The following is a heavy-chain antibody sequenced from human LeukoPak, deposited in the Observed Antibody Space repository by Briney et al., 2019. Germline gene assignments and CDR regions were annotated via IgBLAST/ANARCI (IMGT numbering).Heavy chain of an antibody. V-gene: IGHV1-69*13. J-gene: IGHJ6*02. Sequence: SVKVSCKASGGTFSSYAISWVRQAPGQGLEWMGGIIPIFGTANYAQKFQGRVTITADESTSTAYMELSSLRSGDTAVYYCAREAPWDYYYGMDVWGQGTTVTVSS. D-gene: IGHD7-27*01. CDR3: AREAPWDYYYGMDV. CDR1: GGTFSSYA. CDR2: IIPIFGTA.